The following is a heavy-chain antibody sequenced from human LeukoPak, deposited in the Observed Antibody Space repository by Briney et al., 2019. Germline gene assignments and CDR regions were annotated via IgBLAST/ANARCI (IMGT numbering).Heavy chain of an antibody. Sequence: SETLSLTCTVSGGSINNYYWSWIRQPPGKGLQWIGYIYYSGSTNYNPSLKSRVTISVDSSRNQFSLKLSSVTTADKAIYYCAREASSCGGGSCYSGWFDPWGQGTLVTVSS. CDR3: AREASSCGGGSCYSGWFDP. D-gene: IGHD2-15*01. CDR2: IYYSGST. J-gene: IGHJ5*02. V-gene: IGHV4-59*01. CDR1: GGSINNYY.